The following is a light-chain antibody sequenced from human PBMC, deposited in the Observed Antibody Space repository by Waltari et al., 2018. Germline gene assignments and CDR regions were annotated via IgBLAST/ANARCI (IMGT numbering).Light chain of an antibody. CDR1: QSVLYSSNNKNY. CDR2: WAS. CDR3: QQYYSTPQIT. V-gene: IGKV4-1*01. Sequence: DIVMTQSPDSLAVSLGERATINCKSSQSVLYSSNNKNYVAWYQQKPGQPPKLLIYWASTRESGVPDRFSCSGSGTDFTLTISSLQAEDVAVYYCQQYYSTPQITFGQGTRLEIK. J-gene: IGKJ5*01.